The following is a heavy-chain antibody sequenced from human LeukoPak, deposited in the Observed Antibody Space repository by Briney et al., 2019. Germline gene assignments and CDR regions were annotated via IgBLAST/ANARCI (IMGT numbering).Heavy chain of an antibody. CDR1: GYTFTSYY. D-gene: IGHD3-10*01. V-gene: IGHV1-46*01. Sequence: GASVRVSCKASGYTFTSYYMHWVRQAPGQGLEWMGIINPSGGGTSYAQKFQGRVTMTRDTSTSTVYMELSSLRSEDTAVYYCARSITMVRGDDAFDIWGQGTMVTVSS. CDR2: INPSGGGT. CDR3: ARSITMVRGDDAFDI. J-gene: IGHJ3*02.